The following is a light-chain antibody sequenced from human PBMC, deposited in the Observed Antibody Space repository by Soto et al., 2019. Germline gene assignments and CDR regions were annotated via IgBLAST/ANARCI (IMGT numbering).Light chain of an antibody. CDR2: DAS. J-gene: IGKJ1*01. V-gene: IGKV1-5*01. Sequence: IQMTQSPSSLSASVGDRVTITCQATQDIRKYLNWYQQKPGKAPKLLMHDASSLESGVPSRFSGSASGTEFTLTISSLQPDDFATYFCQQYSTYSWTFGQGTKVDI. CDR1: QDIRKY. CDR3: QQYSTYSWT.